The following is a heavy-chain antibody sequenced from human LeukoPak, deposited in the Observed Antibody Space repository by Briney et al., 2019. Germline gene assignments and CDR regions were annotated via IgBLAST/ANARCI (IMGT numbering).Heavy chain of an antibody. J-gene: IGHJ5*02. CDR1: GYTFTGYY. D-gene: IGHD4-17*01. CDR2: INPNSGGT. Sequence: GASVKVSCKASGYTFTGYYMHWVRQAPGQGLEWMGWINPNSGGTNYAQKFQGRVTMTRDTSISTAYMELSRLRSDDTAVYYCARDPGSYGDYPHNWFDPWGQGTLVSVSS. CDR3: ARDPGSYGDYPHNWFDP. V-gene: IGHV1-2*02.